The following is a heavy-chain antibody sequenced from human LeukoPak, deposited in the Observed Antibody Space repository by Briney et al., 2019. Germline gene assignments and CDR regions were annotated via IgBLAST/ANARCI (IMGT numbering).Heavy chain of an antibody. Sequence: SETLSLTCTVSGGSISSYYWSWIRQPPGKGLEWIGYIYYSGSTNYNPSLKSRVTISVDTSKNQFSLKLSSVTAADTAVYYCARALGKWEPDAFDIWGLGTMVTVSS. J-gene: IGHJ3*02. CDR1: GGSISSYY. CDR2: IYYSGST. CDR3: ARALGKWEPDAFDI. D-gene: IGHD1-26*01. V-gene: IGHV4-59*01.